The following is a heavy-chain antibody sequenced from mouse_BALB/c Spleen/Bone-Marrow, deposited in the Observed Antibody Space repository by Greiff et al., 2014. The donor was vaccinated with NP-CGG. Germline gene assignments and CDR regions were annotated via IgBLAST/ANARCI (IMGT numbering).Heavy chain of an antibody. CDR2: INPYNGGT. D-gene: IGHD1-1*01. CDR1: GYSFTGYT. CDR3: AGGDYYGYSMDY. Sequence: EVKLMESGPELVKPGASMKISCKASGYSFTGYTMNWVKQSHGKNLEWIGLINPYNGGTSYNQKFKGKATLTVDKSSSTAYMELLSLTSEDSAVYYCAGGDYYGYSMDYWGQGTSVTVSS. V-gene: IGHV1-26*01. J-gene: IGHJ4*01.